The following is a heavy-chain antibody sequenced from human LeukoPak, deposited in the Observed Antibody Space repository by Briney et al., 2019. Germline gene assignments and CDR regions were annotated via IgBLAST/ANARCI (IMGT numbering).Heavy chain of an antibody. Sequence: GGSLRLSCAASGFTFSSYSMNWVRQAPGKGLEWISSISSSSSYIYYADSVKGRFTISRDNSKNTLYLQMNSLRAEDTAVYYCARDGNVDTAMVWGQGTLVTVSS. D-gene: IGHD5-18*01. CDR3: ARDGNVDTAMV. CDR2: ISSSSSYI. V-gene: IGHV3-21*01. CDR1: GFTFSSYS. J-gene: IGHJ4*02.